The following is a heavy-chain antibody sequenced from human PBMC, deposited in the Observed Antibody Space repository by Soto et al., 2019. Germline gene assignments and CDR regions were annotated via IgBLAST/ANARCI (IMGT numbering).Heavy chain of an antibody. CDR2: ITPMFGTA. Sequence: QVQLVQSGAEVKKPGSSVKVSCKASGGTFSRYAISWVRQAPGQGLEWMGGITPMFGTANYAQKFQGRVTITADASTNTGHMELSSLRSEDTAVYYCAQTLGSAVAGPGRFDLWGRGTLVIVSS. V-gene: IGHV1-69*12. D-gene: IGHD6-19*01. CDR3: AQTLGSAVAGPGRFDL. J-gene: IGHJ2*01. CDR1: GGTFSRYA.